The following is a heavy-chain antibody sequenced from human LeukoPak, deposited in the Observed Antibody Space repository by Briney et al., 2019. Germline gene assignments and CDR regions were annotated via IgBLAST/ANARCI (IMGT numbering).Heavy chain of an antibody. J-gene: IGHJ6*03. D-gene: IGHD2-2*01. CDR1: GGSISSYY. V-gene: IGHV4-59*01. CDR2: IYYSGST. Sequence: SETLSLTCTVSGGSISSYYGSWIRQPPGKGLEWIGYIYYSGSTNYNPSLKSRVTISVDTSKNQFSLKLSSVTAADTAVYYCAREGSDCSSTSCLNNYYMDVWGKGTTVTISS. CDR3: AREGSDCSSTSCLNNYYMDV.